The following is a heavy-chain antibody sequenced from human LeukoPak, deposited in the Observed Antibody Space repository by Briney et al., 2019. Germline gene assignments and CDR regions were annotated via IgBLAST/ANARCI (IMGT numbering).Heavy chain of an antibody. CDR1: GGSISSYY. CDR3: ARGASGWLQLRGYYYGMDV. D-gene: IGHD5-24*01. V-gene: IGHV4-59*12. Sequence: SETLSLTCTVSGGSISSYYWSWIRQPPGKGLEWIGYIYYSGSTNYNPSLKSRVTISVDTSKNQFSLKLSSVTAADTAVYYCARGASGWLQLRGYYYGMDVWGQGTTVTVSS. J-gene: IGHJ6*02. CDR2: IYYSGST.